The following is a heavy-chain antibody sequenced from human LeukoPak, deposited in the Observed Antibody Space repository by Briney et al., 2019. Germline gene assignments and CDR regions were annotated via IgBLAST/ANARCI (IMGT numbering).Heavy chain of an antibody. D-gene: IGHD3-22*01. Sequence: SETLSLTCTVSGGSISSYYGSWIRQPAGKGLEWIGRIYTSGSTNYNPSLKSRVTMSVDTSKNQFSLKLSSVTAADTAVYYCARERYDSSGYYKAIDYWGQGTLVTVSS. CDR3: ARERYDSSGYYKAIDY. J-gene: IGHJ4*02. CDR1: GGSISSYY. V-gene: IGHV4-4*07. CDR2: IYTSGST.